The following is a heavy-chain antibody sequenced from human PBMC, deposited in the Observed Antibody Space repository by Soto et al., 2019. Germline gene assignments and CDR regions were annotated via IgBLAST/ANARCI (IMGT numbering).Heavy chain of an antibody. J-gene: IGHJ6*02. CDR3: AKAPGGAYYYGMDV. Sequence: EVQLLESGGGLVQPGGSLRLSCAASGFTFSSYAMSWVRQAPGKGLEWVSAISGSGVSTYYADSVKGRFTISRDNSKNTLYLQMNSLRAEDTAIYNCAKAPGGAYYYGMDVWGQGTTVTVSS. CDR2: ISGSGVST. CDR1: GFTFSSYA. D-gene: IGHD3-10*01. V-gene: IGHV3-23*01.